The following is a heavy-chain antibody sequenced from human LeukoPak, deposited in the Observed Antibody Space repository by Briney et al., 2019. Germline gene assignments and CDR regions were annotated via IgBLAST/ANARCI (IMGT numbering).Heavy chain of an antibody. D-gene: IGHD2-21*01. Sequence: ASVKVSCKASGYTFTGYYMHWVRQAPGQGLEWMGWISAYNGNTNYAQKLRGRVTMTTDTSTSTAYMELRSLRSDDTAVYYCARDLSLYSNWFDPWGQGTLVTVSS. V-gene: IGHV1-18*04. J-gene: IGHJ5*02. CDR1: GYTFTGYY. CDR2: ISAYNGNT. CDR3: ARDLSLYSNWFDP.